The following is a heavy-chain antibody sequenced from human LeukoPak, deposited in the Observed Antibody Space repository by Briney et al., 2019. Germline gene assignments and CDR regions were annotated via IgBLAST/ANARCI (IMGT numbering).Heavy chain of an antibody. CDR3: ARGYDSGVSFY. J-gene: IGHJ4*02. V-gene: IGHV3-48*01. CDR2: ISSSSNAI. CDR1: GFTFSCHS. D-gene: IGHD3-10*01. Sequence: GGSLRLSCAACGFTFSCHSMNWVRPAPGKGLEWVSYISSSSNAIHYADSVKGRFTISRDNAKNSLYLQMNSLRAEDTAVYFCARGYDSGVSFYWGQGTLVTVSS.